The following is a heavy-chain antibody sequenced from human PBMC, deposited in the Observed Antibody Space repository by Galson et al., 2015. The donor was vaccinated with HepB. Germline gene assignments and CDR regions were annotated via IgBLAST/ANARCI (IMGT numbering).Heavy chain of an antibody. CDR1: GFTFSSYW. CDR2: IKQDGSEK. Sequence: SLRLSCAASGFTFSSYWMSWVRQAPGKGLEWVANIKQDGSEKYYVDSVKGRFTISRDNAKNSLYLQMNSLRAEDTAVYYCARDVGYYDILTGTLTFDPWGQGTLVTVSS. D-gene: IGHD3-9*01. V-gene: IGHV3-7*03. CDR3: ARDVGYYDILTGTLTFDP. J-gene: IGHJ5*02.